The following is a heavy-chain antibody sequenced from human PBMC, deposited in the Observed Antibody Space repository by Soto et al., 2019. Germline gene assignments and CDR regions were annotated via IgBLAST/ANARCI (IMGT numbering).Heavy chain of an antibody. J-gene: IGHJ4*02. CDR3: VKVLARGVGVPRFYFDS. CDR1: GFTFSNSW. CDR2: INADGTST. V-gene: IGHV3-74*01. Sequence: GGSLRLSCAASGFTFSNSWMHWVRQVSGKGLEWVSRINADGTSTSYADSVKGRFTISRDNAKNTLYLHVNSLRAEDTAVYYCVKVLARGVGVPRFYFDSWGQGALVTVYS. D-gene: IGHD2-2*01.